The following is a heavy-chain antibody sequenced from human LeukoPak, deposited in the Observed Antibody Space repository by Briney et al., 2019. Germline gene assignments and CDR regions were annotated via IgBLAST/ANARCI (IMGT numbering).Heavy chain of an antibody. V-gene: IGHV4-59*08. J-gene: IGHJ4*02. CDR3: ARQGLGVVTSFDY. D-gene: IGHD2-21*02. Sequence: SETLSLTCTVSGGSISSYYWSWIRQPPGKGLEWIGYIYYSGSTNYNPSLKSRVTISVDKSKNQFSLKVTSVSAADTAVYYCARQGLGVVTSFDYWGQGALVTVSS. CDR2: IYYSGST. CDR1: GGSISSYY.